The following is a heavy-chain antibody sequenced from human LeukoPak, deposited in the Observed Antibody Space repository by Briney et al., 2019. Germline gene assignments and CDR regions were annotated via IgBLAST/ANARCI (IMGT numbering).Heavy chain of an antibody. CDR1: GGSISSSSYY. CDR3: ARRLRVYYYDSSGYYWEDIDY. Sequence: PSETLSLTCTVSGGSISSSSYYWGWIRQPPGKGLEWIGSIYYSGSTYYNPSLKSRVTISVDTSKNQFSLKLSSVTAADTAVYYCARRLRVYYYDSSGYYWEDIDYWGQGTLVTVSS. CDR2: IYYSGST. D-gene: IGHD3-22*01. V-gene: IGHV4-39*01. J-gene: IGHJ4*02.